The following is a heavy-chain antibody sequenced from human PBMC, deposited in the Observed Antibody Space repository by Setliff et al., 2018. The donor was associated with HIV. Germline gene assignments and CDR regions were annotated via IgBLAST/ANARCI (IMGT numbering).Heavy chain of an antibody. D-gene: IGHD5-18*01. CDR2: IYTSGST. V-gene: IGHV4-61*02. CDR1: GGSINSGTYY. J-gene: IGHJ4*02. CDR3: ARTRGYTYGYIDY. Sequence: SETLSLTCTVSGGSINSGTYYWSWIRQPAGKGLQWIGRIYTSGSTYHSPSLKSRVTISVDTSKNQFSLKLSSVTAADTAIYYCARTRGYTYGYIDYWGQGTLVTVSS.